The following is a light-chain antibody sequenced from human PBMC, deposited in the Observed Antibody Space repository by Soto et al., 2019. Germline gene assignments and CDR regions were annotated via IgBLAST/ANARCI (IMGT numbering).Light chain of an antibody. J-gene: IGLJ1*01. CDR3: QSYDSSLGGNYV. Sequence: QSVLSQPPSVSGAPGQRVTISCTGGSSNIGAGYDAHWFQQVPGTAPKLLIYGSTNRPSGVPDRFSGSKSGTSASLAITGLQAEDEADYYCQSYDSSLGGNYVFGTGTKVTVL. CDR2: GST. CDR1: SSNIGAGYD. V-gene: IGLV1-40*01.